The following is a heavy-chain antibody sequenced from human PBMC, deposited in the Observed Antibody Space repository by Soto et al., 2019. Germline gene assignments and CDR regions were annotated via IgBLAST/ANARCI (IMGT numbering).Heavy chain of an antibody. D-gene: IGHD5-12*01. CDR1: GGTFSSYA. Sequence: SVKVSCKASGGTFSSYAISWVRQAPGQGLEWMGGIIPIFGTANYAQKFQGRVTITADESTSTAYMELSSLRSEDTAVYYCTRDRNIVATIYNYYGMDVWGQGTTVTVSS. J-gene: IGHJ6*02. CDR3: TRDRNIVATIYNYYGMDV. CDR2: IIPIFGTA. V-gene: IGHV1-69*13.